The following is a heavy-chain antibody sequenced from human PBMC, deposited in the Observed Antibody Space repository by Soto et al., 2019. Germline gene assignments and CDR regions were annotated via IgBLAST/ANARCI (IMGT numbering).Heavy chain of an antibody. D-gene: IGHD2-8*01. CDR2: IYYSGTT. J-gene: IGHJ4*02. V-gene: IGHV4-31*03. Sequence: QVQLQESGPGLVKTSQTLSLTCTVSGGSVSSGGYYWSWIRQHPGTGLEWIGYIYYSGTTYFNPSLQSRASISLDTSKNEFSLKLTSVTAADTAVYSCARRAVPKCSNGVFYKSGVWDYWGQGALVNVSS. CDR1: GGSVSSGGYY. CDR3: ARRAVPKCSNGVFYKSGVWDY.